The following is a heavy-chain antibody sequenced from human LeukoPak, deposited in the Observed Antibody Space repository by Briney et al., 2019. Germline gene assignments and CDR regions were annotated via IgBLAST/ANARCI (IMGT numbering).Heavy chain of an antibody. Sequence: GASVKVSCKASGYTFTSYGISWVRQAPGQGLEWMRRISAYNGNTNYAQKLQGRVTMTTDTSTSTAYMELRSLRSDDTAVYYCARCGGQWLVLYYYYMDVWGKGTTVTVSS. CDR3: ARCGGQWLVLYYYYMDV. V-gene: IGHV1-18*01. J-gene: IGHJ6*03. CDR2: ISAYNGNT. CDR1: GYTFTSYG. D-gene: IGHD6-19*01.